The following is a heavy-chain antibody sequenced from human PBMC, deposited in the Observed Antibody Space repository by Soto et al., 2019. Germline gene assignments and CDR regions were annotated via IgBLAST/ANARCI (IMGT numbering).Heavy chain of an antibody. CDR2: ISSSGSTI. CDR3: ARGPWYFDP. CDR1: GFTFSSYE. J-gene: IGHJ2*01. Sequence: PVGSLRLSCAASGFTFSSYEMNWVRQAPGKGLEWVSYISSSGSTIYYADSVKGRFTISRDNAKNSLYLQMNSLRAEDTAVYYCARGPWYFDPWGRGTLVTVSS. V-gene: IGHV3-48*03.